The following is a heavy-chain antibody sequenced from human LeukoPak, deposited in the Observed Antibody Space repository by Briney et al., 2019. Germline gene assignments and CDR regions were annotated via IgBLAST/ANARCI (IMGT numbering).Heavy chain of an antibody. CDR1: GGSISSYY. V-gene: IGHV4-59*01. CDR2: ISYSGGT. J-gene: IGHJ4*02. Sequence: SETLSVTCTVSGGSISSYYWNWIRQPPGKGLEWIGDISYSGGTNYNPSLKSRVTISIDTSKNQFSLKLSSVSAADTAVYYCARSYFWVIEVAGYYFDYWGQGTLVTVSS. CDR3: ARSYFWVIEVAGYYFDY. D-gene: IGHD6-19*01.